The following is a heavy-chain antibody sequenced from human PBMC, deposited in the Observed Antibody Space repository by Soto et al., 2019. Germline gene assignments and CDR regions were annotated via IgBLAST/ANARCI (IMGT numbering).Heavy chain of an antibody. CDR3: ARRRNSDVIFDY. CDR1: GGSISSSSYY. V-gene: IGHV4-39*01. CDR2: IYYSGST. Sequence: SETLSLTCTVSGGSISSSSYYWGWIRRPPGKGLEWIGSIYYSGSTYYNPSLKSRVTISVDTSKNQFSLKLSSVTAADTAVYYCARRRNSDVIFDYWGQGTLVTVSS. D-gene: IGHD1-7*01. J-gene: IGHJ4*02.